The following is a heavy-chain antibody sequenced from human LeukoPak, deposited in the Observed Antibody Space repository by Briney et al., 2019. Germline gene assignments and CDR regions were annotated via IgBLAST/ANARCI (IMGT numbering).Heavy chain of an antibody. CDR3: AKDHLRYCSSTSCSTPLDY. CDR1: GFTFSSYG. CDR2: ISYDGSNK. Sequence: GRSLRLSCAASGFTFSSYGMHWVRQAPGKGLEWVAVISYDGSNKYYADSVKGRFTISRDNSKNTLYLQMNSLRAEDTAVYYCAKDHLRYCSSTSCSTPLDYWGQGTLVTVSS. D-gene: IGHD2-2*01. V-gene: IGHV3-30*18. J-gene: IGHJ4*02.